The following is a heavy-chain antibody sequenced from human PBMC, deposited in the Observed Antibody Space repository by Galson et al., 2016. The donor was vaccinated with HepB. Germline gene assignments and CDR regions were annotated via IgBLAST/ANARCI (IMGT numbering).Heavy chain of an antibody. Sequence: TLSLTCTVSGGSISSGSYYWSWIRQPAGKGLEWIGRIYTSGSTNYNTSLKSRVTISVDTSKNQFYLKLSSVTAADTAVDYCARPSYYNYHNAFDIWGQGTMVTVSS. CDR1: GGSISSGSYY. CDR2: IYTSGST. V-gene: IGHV4-61*02. D-gene: IGHD3-10*01. CDR3: ARPSYYNYHNAFDI. J-gene: IGHJ3*02.